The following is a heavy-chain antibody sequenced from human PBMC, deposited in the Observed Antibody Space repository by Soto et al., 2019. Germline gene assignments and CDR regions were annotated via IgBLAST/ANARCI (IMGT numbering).Heavy chain of an antibody. CDR1: GYTFTGYY. CDR2: INPNSGGT. D-gene: IGHD3-9*01. V-gene: IGHV1-2*04. J-gene: IGHJ4*02. Sequence: ASVKVSCKASGYTFTGYYMHWVRQAPGQGLEWMGWINPNSGGTNYAQKFQGWVTMTRDTSISTAYMELSRLRSDDTAVYYCARDPAYYDILTGSPRTAYYFDYWGQGTLVTVSS. CDR3: ARDPAYYDILTGSPRTAYYFDY.